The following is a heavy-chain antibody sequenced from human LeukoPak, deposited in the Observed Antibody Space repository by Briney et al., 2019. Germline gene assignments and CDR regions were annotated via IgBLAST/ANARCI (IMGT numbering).Heavy chain of an antibody. CDR1: GFTFSIYA. CDR3: ARDRPNYYGSDGHYYRRDGDY. J-gene: IGHJ4*02. CDR2: ITSRGEST. D-gene: IGHD3-22*01. V-gene: IGHV3-23*01. Sequence: GGSLRLSCAASGFTFSIYAMSWVRQAPGKGLQWVSSITSRGESTWYVDSVKGRFTITRDNSENTLYLQTHSLGAEDTAVYYCARDRPNYYGSDGHYYRRDGDYWGRGTLVSVSS.